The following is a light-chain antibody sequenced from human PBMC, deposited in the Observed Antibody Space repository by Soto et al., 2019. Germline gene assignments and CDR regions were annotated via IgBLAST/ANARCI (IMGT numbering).Light chain of an antibody. CDR3: RSSAGSSPRYV. V-gene: IGLV2-23*01. CDR1: SSDVGSYNP. CDR2: EGS. J-gene: IGLJ1*01. Sequence: QSALTQPASVSGSPGQSITISCTGSSSDVGSYNPVSWYQQHPGKAPKVMIYEGSKRPSGVSNRFSGAKSGNTASLPISGLQAGDEAPYYCRSSAGSSPRYVFGTGTKVPVL.